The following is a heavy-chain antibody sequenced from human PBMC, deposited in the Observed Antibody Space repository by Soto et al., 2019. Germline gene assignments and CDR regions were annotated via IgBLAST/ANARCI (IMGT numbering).Heavy chain of an antibody. J-gene: IGHJ5*02. CDR1: GGSISSRSYY. D-gene: IGHD6-13*01. Sequence: PSETLSLTCTVSGGSISSRSYYWGWIRQPPGKGLEWIGSIYYSGSTYYNPSLKSRVTISVDTSKNQFSLKLNSVTAADTAVDNCARGRIAAAGLGGGINWFAPWGRGT. V-gene: IGHV4-39*01. CDR3: ARGRIAAAGLGGGINWFAP. CDR2: IYYSGST.